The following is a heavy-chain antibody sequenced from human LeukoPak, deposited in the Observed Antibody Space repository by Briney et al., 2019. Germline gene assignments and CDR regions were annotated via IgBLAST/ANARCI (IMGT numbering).Heavy chain of an antibody. Sequence: GGSLRLSCAASGFTFSSYGMHWVRQAPGKGLEWVAVISYDGSNKYYADSVKGRFTISRDNSKNTLYLQMNSLRAEDTAVYYCAREWGWLQPFDYWGQGTLVTVSS. D-gene: IGHD5-24*01. CDR1: GFTFSSYG. V-gene: IGHV3-30*03. CDR3: AREWGWLQPFDY. J-gene: IGHJ4*02. CDR2: ISYDGSNK.